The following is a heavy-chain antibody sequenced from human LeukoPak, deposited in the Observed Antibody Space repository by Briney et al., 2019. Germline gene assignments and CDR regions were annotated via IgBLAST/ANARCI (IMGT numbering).Heavy chain of an antibody. CDR3: ARDPGSYYYGSGSYFDY. Sequence: PGGSLRLSCAASGFTFSSYGMHWVRQAPGKGLEWVAVISYDGSNKYYADSVKGRFTISRDNAKNTLYLQMNSLRAEDTAVYYCARDPGSYYYGSGSYFDYWGQGTLVTVSS. CDR2: ISYDGSNK. V-gene: IGHV3-33*05. J-gene: IGHJ4*02. CDR1: GFTFSSYG. D-gene: IGHD3-10*01.